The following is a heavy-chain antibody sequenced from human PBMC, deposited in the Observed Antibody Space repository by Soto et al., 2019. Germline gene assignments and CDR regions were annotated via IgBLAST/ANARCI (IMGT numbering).Heavy chain of an antibody. CDR2: MSYDGTNE. V-gene: IGHV3-30*18. CDR3: GKDLHHSSGYFFTVRLNAMDV. CDR1: GFTFSSYA. J-gene: IGHJ6*01. D-gene: IGHD3-22*01. Sequence: GGSLSLACAASGFTFSSYAMQWVRQAPGKGLEWVALMSYDGTNEYYADSVKGRFTISRDNSKNTLFLQINSLRAEDTAVYYCGKDLHHSSGYFFTVRLNAMDVWGQGTTVTVSS.